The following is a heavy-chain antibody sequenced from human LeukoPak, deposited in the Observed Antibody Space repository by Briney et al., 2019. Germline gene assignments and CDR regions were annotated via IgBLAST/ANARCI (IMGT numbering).Heavy chain of an antibody. CDR1: GGSFSGYY. D-gene: IGHD5-24*01. V-gene: IGHV4-34*01. Sequence: PSETLSLXCAVYGGSFSGYYWSWIRQPPGKGLEWIGEINHSGSTNYNPSLKSRVTISVDTSKNQFSLKLSSVTAADTAVYYCVRGSWGYIPDYFDYWGQGTLVTVSS. J-gene: IGHJ4*02. CDR2: INHSGST. CDR3: VRGSWGYIPDYFDY.